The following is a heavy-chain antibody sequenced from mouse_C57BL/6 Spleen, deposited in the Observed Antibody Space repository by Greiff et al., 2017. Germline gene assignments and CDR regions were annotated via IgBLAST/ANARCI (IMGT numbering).Heavy chain of an antibody. D-gene: IGHD1-1*01. V-gene: IGHV1-76*01. Sequence: QVQLKESGAELVRPGASVKLSCKASGYTFTDYYINWVKQRPGQGLEWIARIYPGSGNTYYNEKFKGKATLTAEKSSSTAYMQLSSLTSEDSAVYVCARQYGYAMDYWGQGTSVTVSS. CDR2: IYPGSGNT. J-gene: IGHJ4*01. CDR1: GYTFTDYY. CDR3: ARQYGYAMDY.